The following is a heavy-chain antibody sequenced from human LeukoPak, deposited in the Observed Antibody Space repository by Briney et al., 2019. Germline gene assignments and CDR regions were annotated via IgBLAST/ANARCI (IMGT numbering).Heavy chain of an antibody. D-gene: IGHD3-10*01. CDR2: IYYSGST. J-gene: IGHJ5*02. CDR3: ARSPLVRGVILPWFDP. CDR1: GGAISSGGYY. Sequence: SQTLSLTCTVSGGAISSGGYYWSWVRQHPGKGLEWIGYIYYSGSTYYNPSLKSRVSISVDTSKNQFSLKLSSVTAADTVVYYCARSPLVRGVILPWFDPWGQGTLVTVSS. V-gene: IGHV4-31*03.